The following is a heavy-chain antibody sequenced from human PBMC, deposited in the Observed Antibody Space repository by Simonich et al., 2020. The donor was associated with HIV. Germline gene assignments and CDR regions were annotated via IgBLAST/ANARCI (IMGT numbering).Heavy chain of an antibody. D-gene: IGHD3-3*01. J-gene: IGHJ4*02. Sequence: QVQLQQWGAGLLKPSETLSLTCAVYGGSFSGYYWSWIRQPPGKGREWIGEIKHSEITNYKSSLNSRATISVDKSKNQFSLKLSSVTAAYTAIYYCARRDRELILYFDYWGQGNLVTVSS. CDR2: IKHSEIT. V-gene: IGHV4-34*01. CDR3: ARRDRELILYFDY. CDR1: GGSFSGYY.